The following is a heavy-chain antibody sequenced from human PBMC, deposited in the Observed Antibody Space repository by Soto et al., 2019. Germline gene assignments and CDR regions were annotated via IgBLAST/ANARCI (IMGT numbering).Heavy chain of an antibody. CDR2: IIPIFSTA. CDR1: GGTFSSYS. V-gene: IGHV1-69*13. D-gene: IGHD3-10*01. CDR3: ALVRGVIKNWFDP. Sequence: ASVKVSCKASGGTFSSYSISWVRQAPGQGLEWMGGIIPIFSTANYAQKFQGRVTITADESTSTAYMEVSSLRSEDTAVYYCALVRGVIKNWFDPWGQGTLVTVSS. J-gene: IGHJ5*02.